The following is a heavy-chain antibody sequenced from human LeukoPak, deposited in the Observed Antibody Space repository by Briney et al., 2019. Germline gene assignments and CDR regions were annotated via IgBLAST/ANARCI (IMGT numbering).Heavy chain of an antibody. V-gene: IGHV4-34*01. CDR1: GGSFSGYY. J-gene: IGHJ4*02. Sequence: PSETLSLTRAVYGGSFSGYYWSWIRQPPGKGLEWIGEINHSGSTNYNPSLKSRVTISVDTSKNQFSLKLSSVTAADTAVYYCARDGSGYYQYYFDYWGQGTLVTVSS. CDR3: ARDGSGYYQYYFDY. D-gene: IGHD3-22*01. CDR2: INHSGST.